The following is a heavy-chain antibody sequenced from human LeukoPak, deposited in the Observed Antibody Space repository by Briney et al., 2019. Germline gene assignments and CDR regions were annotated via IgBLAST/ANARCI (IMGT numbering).Heavy chain of an antibody. V-gene: IGHV1-69*04. CDR1: GGTFSSYA. CDR3: ATHDSSGYYRDY. Sequence: PPASVKVSCKASGGTFSSYAISWVRQAPGQGLEWMGRIIPILGIANYAQKFQGRVTITADKSTSTAYMELSSLRSEDTAVYYCATHDSSGYYRDYWGQGILVTVSS. J-gene: IGHJ4*02. CDR2: IIPILGIA. D-gene: IGHD3-22*01.